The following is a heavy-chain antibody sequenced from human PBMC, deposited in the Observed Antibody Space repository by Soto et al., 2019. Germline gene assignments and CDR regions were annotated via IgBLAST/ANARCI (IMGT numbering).Heavy chain of an antibody. CDR2: INHSGST. CDR3: ARGFRTTVTTNYYFDY. V-gene: IGHV4-34*01. J-gene: IGHJ4*02. D-gene: IGHD4-17*01. CDR1: GGSFSGYY. Sequence: QVQLQQWGAGLLKPSETLSLTCAVYGGSFSGYYWSWIRQPPGKGLEWVGEINHSGSTNYNPSLKSRVTLSVDTSKNQFSLKLSSVTAADAAVYYCARGFRTTVTTNYYFDYWGQGTLVTVSS.